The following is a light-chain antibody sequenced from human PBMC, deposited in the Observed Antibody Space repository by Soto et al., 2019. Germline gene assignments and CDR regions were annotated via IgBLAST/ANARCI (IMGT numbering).Light chain of an antibody. CDR2: LGS. V-gene: IGKV2-28*01. J-gene: IGKJ2*01. Sequence: DIVMTQSPLSLPVTPGESASISCRSSQSLLHSNGYSYLDWYLQKSGQSPQLLIYLGSSRASGVPDRFSGSGSGTDFTLKISRVEAEDVGVYYCMQALQTPYTFGQGTKLEIK. CDR1: QSLLHSNGYSY. CDR3: MQALQTPYT.